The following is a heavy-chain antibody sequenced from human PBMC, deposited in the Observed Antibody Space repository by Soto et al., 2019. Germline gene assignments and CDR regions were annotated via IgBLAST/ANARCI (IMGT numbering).Heavy chain of an antibody. J-gene: IGHJ4*02. CDR3: AIQRSGVVY. D-gene: IGHD2-15*01. CDR1: GYSFTGNS. V-gene: IGHV1-2*04. CDR2: IHPRNGGT. Sequence: QVHLVQSGAEVMKPAASVKLSCKASGYSFTGNSIHWVRQAPGQGLEWMGWIHPRNGGTNYAQKFQGWVTMTRDTSPSTASMDLSRLTSDDTAVYSCAIQRSGVVYWGQGTLVTVSS.